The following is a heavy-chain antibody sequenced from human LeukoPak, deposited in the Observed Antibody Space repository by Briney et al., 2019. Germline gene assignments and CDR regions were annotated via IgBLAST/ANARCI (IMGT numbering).Heavy chain of an antibody. V-gene: IGHV1-2*02. D-gene: IGHD1-26*01. J-gene: IGHJ4*02. Sequence: ASVKVSCKTSGYTFTGYYMHWVRQAPGQGLEWMGWIDPNSGGTNYAQKFQGRVTMTRDTSISTAYMELSRLRSDDTAVYYCASDSGSWGGFDYWGQGTLVTVSS. CDR1: GYTFTGYY. CDR3: ASDSGSWGGFDY. CDR2: IDPNSGGT.